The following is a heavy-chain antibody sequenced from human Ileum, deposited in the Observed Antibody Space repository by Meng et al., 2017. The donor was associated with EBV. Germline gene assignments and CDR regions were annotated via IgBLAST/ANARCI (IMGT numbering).Heavy chain of an antibody. J-gene: IGHJ4*02. CDR3: ARERGGGDRGIQ. CDR2: MSYTGST. V-gene: IGHV4-61*08. D-gene: IGHD2-21*02. CDR1: NGCVSSYGYY. Sequence: QGKVREWGPGVVKPSENLCLTCSGSNGCVSSYGYYWTWIRQPPGKGLEWIGYMSYTGSTNYKSTLKSRVTISVDKSKNQFSLKLSSVTAAGTAVYYCARERGGGDRGIQWGQGTLVTVSS.